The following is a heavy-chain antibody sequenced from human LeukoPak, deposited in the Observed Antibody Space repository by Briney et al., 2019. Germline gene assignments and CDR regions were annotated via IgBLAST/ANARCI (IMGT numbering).Heavy chain of an antibody. CDR2: INPNSGGT. J-gene: IGHJ5*02. V-gene: IGHV1-2*06. Sequence: GASVKVSCTASGYTFTGYYIHWVRQAPGHGLEWMGRINPNSGGTDYAQRFQGRVTMTRDTSISTAYMELSRLTSDDTAVYYCASHCSGASCYWFDPWGQGTLVTVSS. CDR3: ASHCSGASCYWFDP. CDR1: GYTFTGYY. D-gene: IGHD2-15*01.